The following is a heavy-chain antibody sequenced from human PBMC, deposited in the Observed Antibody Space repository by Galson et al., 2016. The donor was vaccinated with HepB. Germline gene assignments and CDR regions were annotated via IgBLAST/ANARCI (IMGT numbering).Heavy chain of an antibody. J-gene: IGHJ5*02. CDR1: GYTFISYD. CDR2: MNPDTGNT. D-gene: IGHD2-15*01. V-gene: IGHV1-8*01. CDR3: ARVGYCSGGDCYPLQQHYHYNWFDP. Sequence: SVKVSCKASGYTFISYDVNWVRQATGQGLEWMGWMNPDTGNTGYAQKFQGRVTMTRNTSINTAYMELSSLTSEDTAVYYCARVGYCSGGDCYPLQQHYHYNWFDPWGQGTLVTVSS.